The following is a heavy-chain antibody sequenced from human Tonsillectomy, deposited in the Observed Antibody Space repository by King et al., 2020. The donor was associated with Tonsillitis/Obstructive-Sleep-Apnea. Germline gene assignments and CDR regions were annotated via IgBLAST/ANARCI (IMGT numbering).Heavy chain of an antibody. J-gene: IGHJ6*03. CDR1: GGSFSGYY. CDR3: ARGEIVVVVAATLGYYYMDV. D-gene: IGHD2-15*01. CDR2: INHSGST. Sequence: VQLQQWGAGLLKPSETLSLTCAVYGGSFSGYYWSWIRQSPGKGLEWIGEINHSGSTNYNPSLKSRVTISVDTSKNQFSLKLNSVPAADTAVYYCARGEIVVVVAATLGYYYMDVWGKGTTVTVSS. V-gene: IGHV4-34*01.